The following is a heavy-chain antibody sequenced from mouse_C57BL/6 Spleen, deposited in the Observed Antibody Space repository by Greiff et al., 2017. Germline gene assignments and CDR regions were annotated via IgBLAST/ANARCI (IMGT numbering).Heavy chain of an antibody. J-gene: IGHJ2*01. V-gene: IGHV5-9-1*02. CDR1: GFTFSSYA. D-gene: IGHD1-1*01. CDR3: TRDQGYYGSFDY. Sequence: EVQVVESGEGLVKPGGSLKLSCAASGFTFSSYAMSWVRQTPEKRLEWVAYISSGGDYIYYADTVKGRFTISRDKARNTLYLQMSSLKSEDTAMYYCTRDQGYYGSFDYWGQGTTLTVSS. CDR2: ISSGGDYI.